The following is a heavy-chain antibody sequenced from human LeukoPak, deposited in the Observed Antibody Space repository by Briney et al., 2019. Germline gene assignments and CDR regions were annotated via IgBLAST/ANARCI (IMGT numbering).Heavy chain of an antibody. Sequence: SVKVSCKASGGTFSSYAISWVRQAPGQGLEWMGGIIPIFGTANYAQKFQGRVTITADKSTSTAYMELSSLRSEDTAVYYCARLSDILTGYYGYWGQGTLVTVPS. D-gene: IGHD3-9*01. J-gene: IGHJ4*02. CDR1: GGTFSSYA. CDR3: ARLSDILTGYYGY. CDR2: IIPIFGTA. V-gene: IGHV1-69*06.